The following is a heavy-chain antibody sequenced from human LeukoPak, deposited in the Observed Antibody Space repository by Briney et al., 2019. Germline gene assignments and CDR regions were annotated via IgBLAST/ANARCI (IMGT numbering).Heavy chain of an antibody. V-gene: IGHV3-30*01. CDR3: ARDGGDKPAYYGDQFDC. Sequence: GGSLRLSCAASGFTFSDYAMHWVRQAPGKGLEWVAIISDDGIKKYYADSKKGRFTISRDNSKNTLYLQVNGLRPEDTAVYYCARDGGDKPAYYGDQFDCWGQGTLVTVSS. J-gene: IGHJ4*02. CDR2: ISDDGIKK. D-gene: IGHD3-9*01. CDR1: GFTFSDYA.